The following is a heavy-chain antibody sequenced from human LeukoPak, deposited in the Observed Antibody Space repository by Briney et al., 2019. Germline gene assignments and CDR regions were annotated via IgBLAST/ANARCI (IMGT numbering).Heavy chain of an antibody. D-gene: IGHD3-22*01. CDR2: IYYSGST. Sequence: PSETLSLTCTVSGGSISSYYWSWIPQPPGKGLEWIGYIYYSGSTNYNPSLKSRVTISVDTSKNQFSLKLSSVTAADTAVYYCARDLSSGYYFDYWGQGTLVTVSS. J-gene: IGHJ4*02. CDR3: ARDLSSGYYFDY. V-gene: IGHV4-59*01. CDR1: GGSISSYY.